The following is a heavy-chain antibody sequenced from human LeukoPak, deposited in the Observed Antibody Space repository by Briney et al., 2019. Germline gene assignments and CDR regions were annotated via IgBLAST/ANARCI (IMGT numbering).Heavy chain of an antibody. J-gene: IGHJ4*02. CDR1: GYTFIGYY. CDR3: ARVEMAMPCPDY. D-gene: IGHD5-24*01. Sequence: ASVKVSCKASGYTFIGYYMQWVRQAPGQGLEWMGWINPNSGGTNYAQKFQGRVTMTRDTSISTAYMELRSLRSDDTAVYYCARVEMAMPCPDYWGQGTLVTVSS. CDR2: INPNSGGT. V-gene: IGHV1-2*02.